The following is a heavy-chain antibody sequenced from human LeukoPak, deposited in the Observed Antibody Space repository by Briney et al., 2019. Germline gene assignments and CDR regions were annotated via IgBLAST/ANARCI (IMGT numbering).Heavy chain of an antibody. CDR3: ARTVGTHRFDY. J-gene: IGHJ4*02. CDR1: GGSISSSDYY. D-gene: IGHD4-23*01. CDR2: IYYNGNT. V-gene: IGHV4-39*01. Sequence: SSETLSLTCTVSGGSISSSDYYWGWIRQPPGERLEWIGTIYYNGNTYYNPSLQSRVIISVDTSKNQFSLKLTSVTAPDTAVYYCARTVGTHRFDYWGQGILVTVSS.